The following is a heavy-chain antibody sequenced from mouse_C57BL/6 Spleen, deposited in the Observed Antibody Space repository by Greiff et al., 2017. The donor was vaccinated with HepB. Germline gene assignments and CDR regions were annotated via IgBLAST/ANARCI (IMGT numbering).Heavy chain of an antibody. J-gene: IGHJ4*01. CDR1: EYEFPSHD. Sequence: EVQRVEPGGGLVQPGESLKLSCESNEYEFPSHDMPWVRKTPEKRLELVAAINSDGGNTNYPENMERRFIISRDNTKKTLYLQISSLRSEDAALYYCARHGMRYAVDCWGQGTSVTVSS. CDR3: ARHGMRYAVDC. D-gene: IGHD1-1*02. V-gene: IGHV5-2*01. CDR2: INSDGGNT.